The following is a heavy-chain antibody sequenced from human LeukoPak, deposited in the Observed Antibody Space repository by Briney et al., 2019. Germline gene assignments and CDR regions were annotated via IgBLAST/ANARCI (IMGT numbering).Heavy chain of an antibody. Sequence: GGSLRLSCAASGFTFNKARMNWVRQGPGKGLEWVGRFTSKTDGGTTDYAAPVRGRFTISRDDSKNTLYLQMNSLKTEDTAVYYCTTAQFFNSSGSLAYWGQGTLVTVSS. CDR3: TTAQFFNSSGSLAY. D-gene: IGHD3-22*01. V-gene: IGHV3-15*01. CDR1: GFTFNKAR. J-gene: IGHJ4*02. CDR2: FTSKTDGGTT.